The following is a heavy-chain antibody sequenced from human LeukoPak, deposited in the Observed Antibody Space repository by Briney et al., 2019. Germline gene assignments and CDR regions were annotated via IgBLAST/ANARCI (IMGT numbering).Heavy chain of an antibody. CDR2: ISAYNGNT. J-gene: IGHJ3*02. Sequence: ASVKVSCKASGYTFTSYGISWVRQAPGQGIEWMGWISAYNGNTNYAQKLQGRVTMTTDTSTSTAYLELRSLRSDDTAVYYCARELSYFYDSSGYQDAFDIWGQGTVVTVSS. V-gene: IGHV1-18*01. CDR1: GYTFTSYG. CDR3: ARELSYFYDSSGYQDAFDI. D-gene: IGHD3-22*01.